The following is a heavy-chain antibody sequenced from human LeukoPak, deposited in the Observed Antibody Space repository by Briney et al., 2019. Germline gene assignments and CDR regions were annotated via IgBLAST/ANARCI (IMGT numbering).Heavy chain of an antibody. V-gene: IGHV3-66*01. CDR3: ARGESSGYYFFDY. J-gene: IGHJ4*02. D-gene: IGHD3-22*01. CDR2: IYSGGST. CDR1: GFTVSSNF. Sequence: QSGGSQRLSCAASGFTVSSNFMSWVRQAPGKGLEWVSVIYSGGSTYYADSVKGRFTISRDNSRNTLYLQMNSLRAEDTAVYYCARGESSGYYFFDYWGQGTLVTVSS.